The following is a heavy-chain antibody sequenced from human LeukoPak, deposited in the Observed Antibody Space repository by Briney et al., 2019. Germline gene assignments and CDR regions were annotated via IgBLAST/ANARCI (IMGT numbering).Heavy chain of an antibody. CDR3: GRYRSAGTEGIGIDY. V-gene: IGHV4-59*01. CDR1: GDSISSYY. Sequence: SETLSLTCTVYGDSISSYYWSWIRQPPGKGLEWIGYIYYSGSTNYNPSLKSRVTISVDTSKNQFSLKLTSVTAADTAAYHCGRYRSAGTEGIGIDYWGQGILVTVSS. CDR2: IYYSGST. J-gene: IGHJ4*02. D-gene: IGHD1-7*01.